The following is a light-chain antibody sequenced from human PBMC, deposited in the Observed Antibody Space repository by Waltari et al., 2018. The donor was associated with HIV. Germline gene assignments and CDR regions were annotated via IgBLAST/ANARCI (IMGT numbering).Light chain of an antibody. V-gene: IGLV1-40*01. CDR3: QSYDSSLRGVYV. Sequence: QSVLPQPPSVSASPGQRFTLTGTGSRSNICAVYDVNWYQQLPRTAPKLRIYGNSNRPAGVPDRVSGSKSGTSASLSSTGLQAEEEADYYCQSYDSSLRGVYVFGTGTKVTVL. CDR1: RSNICAVYD. CDR2: GNS. J-gene: IGLJ1*01.